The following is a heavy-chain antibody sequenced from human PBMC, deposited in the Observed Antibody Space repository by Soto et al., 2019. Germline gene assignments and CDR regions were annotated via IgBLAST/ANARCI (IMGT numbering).Heavy chain of an antibody. CDR3: ARRKVVITTDSIYFYFDMDV. Sequence: PSETLSLTCTVSGGSISAHTHYWSWIRQSPGGGLEWIASIYYSGTTYYNPSLQNRLTISADRSKNQVSLLLTSVTAADTAVYYCARRKVVITTDSIYFYFDMDVWGPGTTVTSP. D-gene: IGHD2-15*01. CDR1: GGSISAHTHY. J-gene: IGHJ6*02. CDR2: IYYSGTT. V-gene: IGHV4-39*01.